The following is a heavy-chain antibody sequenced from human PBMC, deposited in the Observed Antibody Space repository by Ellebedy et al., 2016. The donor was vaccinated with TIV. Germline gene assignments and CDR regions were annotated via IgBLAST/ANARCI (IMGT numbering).Heavy chain of an antibody. V-gene: IGHV1-18*01. CDR1: GYMFTTYA. Sequence: ASVKVSXKASGYMFTTYAISWVRQAPGQGLEWMGRITVYNRNTNSAQKFQGRVTMTTDTSTSTAYMELRSLKSDDTAVYYCAREGTETGGFDYWGQGTLVTVSS. J-gene: IGHJ4*02. CDR2: ITVYNRNT. CDR3: AREGTETGGFDY. D-gene: IGHD1-1*01.